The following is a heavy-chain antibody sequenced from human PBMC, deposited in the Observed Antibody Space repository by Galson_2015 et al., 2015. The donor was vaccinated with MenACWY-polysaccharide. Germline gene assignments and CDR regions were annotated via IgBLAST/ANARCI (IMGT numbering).Heavy chain of an antibody. CDR3: ARDPLDSSGYTRGSVFDL. CDR2: IKQDGSEK. CDR1: GFTFSSFW. V-gene: IGHV3-7*01. Sequence: SLRLSCAASGFTFSSFWMSWVRQAPGKGLEWVAIIKQDGSEKYCVDSVKGRFSISRGNAKNSLYLQMNSLRSEDTAVYYCARDPLDSSGYTRGSVFDLWGRGTLVTVSS. D-gene: IGHD3-22*01. J-gene: IGHJ2*01.